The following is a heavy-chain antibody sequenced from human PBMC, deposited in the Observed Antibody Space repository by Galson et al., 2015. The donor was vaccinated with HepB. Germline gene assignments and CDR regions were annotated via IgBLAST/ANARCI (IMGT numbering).Heavy chain of an antibody. CDR3: ARDIRTWSYYYYGMDV. D-gene: IGHD3-10*01. J-gene: IGHJ6*02. CDR1: GFTVSSNY. V-gene: IGHV3-66*02. Sequence: SLRLSCAASGFTVSSNYMSWVRQAPGKGLEWVSVIYSGGSTYYADSVKGRFTISRDNSKNTLYLQMNSLRAEDTAVYYCARDIRTWSYYYYGMDVWGQGTTDTVSS. CDR2: IYSGGST.